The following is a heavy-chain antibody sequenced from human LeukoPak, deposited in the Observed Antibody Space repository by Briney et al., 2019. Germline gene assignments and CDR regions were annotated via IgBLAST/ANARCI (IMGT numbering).Heavy chain of an antibody. CDR1: GFTFSSYA. D-gene: IGHD2-15*01. V-gene: IGHV3-23*01. CDR3: ARGAGYCSGGSCYSSDY. Sequence: PGGSLRLSCAASGFTFSSYAMSWVRQTPGKGLEWVSAISGSGGSTYYADSVKGRFTISRDNAKNTLYLQMNSLRAEDTAVYYCARGAGYCSGGSCYSSDYWGQGTLVTVSS. CDR2: ISGSGGST. J-gene: IGHJ4*02.